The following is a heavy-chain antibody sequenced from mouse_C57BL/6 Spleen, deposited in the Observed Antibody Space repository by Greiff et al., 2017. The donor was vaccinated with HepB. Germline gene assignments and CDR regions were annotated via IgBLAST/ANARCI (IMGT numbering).Heavy chain of an antibody. CDR1: GFTFSNYW. D-gene: IGHD2-2*01. J-gene: IGHJ2*01. CDR2: IRLKSDNYAT. Sequence: EVMLVESGGGLVQPGGSMKLSCVASGFTFSNYWMNWVRQSPEKGLEWVAQIRLKSDNYATHYAESVKGRFTISRDDSKSSVYLQMNNLRAEDTGIYYCTARVTFDYWGQRTTLTVSS. CDR3: TARVTFDY. V-gene: IGHV6-3*01.